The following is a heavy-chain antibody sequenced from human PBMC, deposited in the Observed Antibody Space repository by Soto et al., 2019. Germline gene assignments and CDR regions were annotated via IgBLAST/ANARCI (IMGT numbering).Heavy chain of an antibody. CDR2: IHHSGST. CDR1: GGSISSSNW. D-gene: IGHD2-2*01. CDR3: ARVRGGYQLKDGMDV. V-gene: IGHV4-4*02. Sequence: KPSETLSLTCAVSGGSISSSNWWSWVRQPPGKGLEWIGEIHHSGSTNYNPSLKSRVTISVDKSKDQFSLKLSSVTAADTAVYYCARVRGGYQLKDGMDVWGQGTTVTVSS. J-gene: IGHJ6*02.